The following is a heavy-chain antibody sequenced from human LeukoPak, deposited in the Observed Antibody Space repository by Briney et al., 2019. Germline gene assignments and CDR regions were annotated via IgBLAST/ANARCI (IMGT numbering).Heavy chain of an antibody. Sequence: GGSLRLSCAASGFTFSSYGMSGVRQAPGKGLEWVSAISGSGGSTYYADSVKGRFTISRDNSKNTLYLQMNSLRAEDTAVYYCAKDSFFSYYYGSGSSQVPFDYWGQGTLVTVSS. CDR3: AKDSFFSYYYGSGSSQVPFDY. CDR2: ISGSGGST. V-gene: IGHV3-23*01. D-gene: IGHD3-10*01. J-gene: IGHJ4*02. CDR1: GFTFSSYG.